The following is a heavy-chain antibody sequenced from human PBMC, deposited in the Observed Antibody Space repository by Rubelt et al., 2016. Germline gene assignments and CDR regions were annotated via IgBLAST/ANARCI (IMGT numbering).Heavy chain of an antibody. V-gene: IGHV7-4-1*02. J-gene: IGHJ3*02. D-gene: IGHD2-8*01. CDR1: GYTFNKYV. CDR2: INTNTGNP. CDR3: ARFRQNGAFDI. Sequence: QVQLVQSGSEVKKPGASVKVSCKASGYTFNKYVLNWVRQAPGQGLEWMGCINTNTGNPTYAQGFTGRFVFSLDTSVSTAFLQISSLKAEDTAVYYWARFRQNGAFDIWGQGTMVTVSS.